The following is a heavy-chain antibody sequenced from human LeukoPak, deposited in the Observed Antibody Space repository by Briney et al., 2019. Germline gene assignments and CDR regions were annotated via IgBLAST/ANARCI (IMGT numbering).Heavy chain of an antibody. V-gene: IGHV3-7*04. CDR3: ARTSKFDY. Sequence: GGSLRPSCVVSGFTFSNYWMSWVRQAPGKGLEWVANIKEDGSEKHYVDSVKGRFTISRDNAKNSLSPQMNSLRAEDTAVYYCARTSKFDYWGQGTLVTVSS. CDR2: IKEDGSEK. J-gene: IGHJ4*02. CDR1: GFTFSNYW.